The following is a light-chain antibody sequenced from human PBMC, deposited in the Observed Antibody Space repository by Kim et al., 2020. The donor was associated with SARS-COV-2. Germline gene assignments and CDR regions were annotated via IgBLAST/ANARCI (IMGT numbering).Light chain of an antibody. CDR3: QQTHSFPLT. CDR1: QDISSW. J-gene: IGKJ4*01. Sequence: ASVGDRVTITCRASQDISSWLGWYQQKPGKAPKVLIYEASNLQSGVPSRFSGSGSGTDFTLTINCLQPEDFATYYCQQTHSFPLTFGGGTKVDIK. V-gene: IGKV1D-12*01. CDR2: EAS.